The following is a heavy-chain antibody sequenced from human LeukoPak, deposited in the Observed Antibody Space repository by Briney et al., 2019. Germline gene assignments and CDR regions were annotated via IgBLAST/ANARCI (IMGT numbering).Heavy chain of an antibody. J-gene: IGHJ4*02. Sequence: SETLSLTCTVSGDSISSYYWSWIRQSPGKGLEWIGYIYYSGSTNYNPSLKSRVTISIDTSKNQFSLKLSSVTAADTAVYYCARVIYSISVVDSWGQGTLVTVSS. V-gene: IGHV4-59*08. CDR2: IYYSGST. D-gene: IGHD6-6*01. CDR3: ARVIYSISVVDS. CDR1: GDSISSYY.